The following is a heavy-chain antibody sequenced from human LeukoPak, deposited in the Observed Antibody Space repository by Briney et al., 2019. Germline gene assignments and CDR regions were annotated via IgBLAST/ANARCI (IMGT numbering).Heavy chain of an antibody. CDR2: LSPSGTT. CDR3: ARGLDDSSIYYAGGLDV. CDR1: GGSISRYY. Sequence: SESLSLTCAASGGSISRYYWSWIRQAAGEGLEWIGRLSPSGTTNYNPSLKSRVTMSVDTSKNQLSLRLTSMTAADTAVYYCARGLDDSSIYYAGGLDVWGQGTMVTVS. J-gene: IGHJ3*01. V-gene: IGHV4-4*07. D-gene: IGHD3-22*01.